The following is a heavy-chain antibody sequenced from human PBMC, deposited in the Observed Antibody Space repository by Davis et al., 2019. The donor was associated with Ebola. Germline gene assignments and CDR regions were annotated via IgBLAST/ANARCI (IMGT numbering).Heavy chain of an antibody. J-gene: IGHJ4*02. D-gene: IGHD6-13*01. Sequence: AASVKVSCKASGYTFTSYAMHWVRQAPGQRLEWIGWINAGNGNTKYSQKFQGRVTITRDTSASTAYMELSSLRSEDTAVYYCARGGSWYSFDYWGQGTLVTVSS. CDR2: INAGNGNT. V-gene: IGHV1-3*01. CDR3: ARGGSWYSFDY. CDR1: GYTFTSYA.